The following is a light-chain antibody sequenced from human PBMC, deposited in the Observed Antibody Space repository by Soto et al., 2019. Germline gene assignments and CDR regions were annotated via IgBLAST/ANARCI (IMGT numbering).Light chain of an antibody. CDR2: AAS. CDR3: QQSYSTPYT. CDR1: QVITNY. Sequence: DIQMPQSPYYLSASVGDIVTLTCRASQVITNYLNWYQQKPGEAPKLLIYAASSLHSGVPSRFSGSGSRTDVPITISRRQHVDFATYFGQQSYSTPYTFGQGTKLEL. V-gene: IGKV1-39*01. J-gene: IGKJ2*01.